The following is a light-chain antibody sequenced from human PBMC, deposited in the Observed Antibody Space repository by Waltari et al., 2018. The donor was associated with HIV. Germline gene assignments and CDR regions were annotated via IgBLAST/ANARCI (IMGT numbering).Light chain of an antibody. Sequence: DVVMTQSPLSLPVTPGQPASISCRSRLSLVYSDGNTYLSWFQQRPGQSPRRLVYKVSKRDSGVPDRFSGSGSGTGFTLKISRVEAEDVGVYYCMQGTHWPYTFGQGTKLEIK. CDR3: MQGTHWPYT. CDR2: KVS. V-gene: IGKV2-30*01. CDR1: LSLVYSDGNTY. J-gene: IGKJ2*01.